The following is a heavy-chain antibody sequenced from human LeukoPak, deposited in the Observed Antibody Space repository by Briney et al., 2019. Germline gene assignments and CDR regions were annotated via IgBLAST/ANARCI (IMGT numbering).Heavy chain of an antibody. J-gene: IGHJ4*02. Sequence: PGGSLRLSCAASGFTFKTYGMTWVRQAPGKGLEWVSTISGSGDSTHYVDSVKGRFTISRDNSKNTLYLQMISLTAEDTAIYYCAKDWSSGWYSDYWGQGTLVTVSS. D-gene: IGHD6-19*01. CDR1: GFTFKTYG. V-gene: IGHV3-23*01. CDR2: ISGSGDST. CDR3: AKDWSSGWYSDY.